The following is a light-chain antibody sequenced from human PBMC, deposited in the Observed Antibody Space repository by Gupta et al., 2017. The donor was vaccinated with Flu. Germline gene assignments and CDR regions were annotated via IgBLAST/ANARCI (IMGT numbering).Light chain of an antibody. CDR2: ETT. Sequence: QSALTQPTSVSGSPGQSITLSCTGNTTDGGSYDLVAWYQHHPGKAPKRLIFETTKRPSGVSTRFSGSKSGNTASLTIAGLQADDEADYFCCSYAVLDTLVFGGGTKVTVL. CDR1: TTDGGSYDL. CDR3: CSYAVLDTLV. V-gene: IGLV2-23*01. J-gene: IGLJ3*02.